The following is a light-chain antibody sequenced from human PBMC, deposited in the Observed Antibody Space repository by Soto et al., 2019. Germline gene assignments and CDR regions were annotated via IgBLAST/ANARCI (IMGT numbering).Light chain of an antibody. J-gene: IGKJ1*01. CDR2: GAS. V-gene: IGKV3-15*01. Sequence: VMTQSPGSLSVSPGERAALSCRASQSVGNKLAGYQQKPGQAHRLLIYGASTRATGVPARVSGIGFGTEFTLTISSLQSEDIAIYYCQHYLGWPPETFGQGTKV. CDR1: QSVGNK. CDR3: QHYLGWPPET.